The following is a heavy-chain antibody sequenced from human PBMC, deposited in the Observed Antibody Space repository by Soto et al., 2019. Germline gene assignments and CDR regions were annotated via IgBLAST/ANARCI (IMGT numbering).Heavy chain of an antibody. Sequence: PGGSLRLSCAASEFSFGGYAMSWVRQAPGKGLEWISSISGSGASAFYADSVRGRFTISRDNTRNTLYLQMNSLRAEVTALYYCAKGSRGYTAYYFDDWGQGTRVTVSS. CDR3: AKGSRGYTAYYFDD. V-gene: IGHV3-23*01. J-gene: IGHJ4*02. D-gene: IGHD5-18*01. CDR1: EFSFGGYA. CDR2: ISGSGASA.